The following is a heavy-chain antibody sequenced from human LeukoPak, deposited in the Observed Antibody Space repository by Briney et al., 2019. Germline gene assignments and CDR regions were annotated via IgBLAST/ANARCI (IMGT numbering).Heavy chain of an antibody. CDR1: GFTLSSYW. CDR2: INTDGSST. CDR3: ARDVADGELSGFDY. D-gene: IGHD1-7*01. J-gene: IGHJ4*02. Sequence: GGSLRLSWAASGFTLSSYWMHWVRQAPGKGLVWVSRINTDGSSTSYADSVKGRFTISKDNAKNTLYLQMNSLRAEDTAVYYCARDVADGELSGFDYWGQGTLVTVSS. V-gene: IGHV3-74*01.